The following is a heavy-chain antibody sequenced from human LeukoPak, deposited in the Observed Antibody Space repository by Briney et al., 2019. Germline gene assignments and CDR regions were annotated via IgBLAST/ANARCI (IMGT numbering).Heavy chain of an antibody. Sequence: GASVKVSCKASGYTCTSYDINWVRQATGQGLEWMGWMNPNSGNTAYAQKFQGRVTITRNTSISTAYMELSSLRSEDTAVYYCARGLFTVTTGYSYYYMDVWGKGTTVTVSS. D-gene: IGHD4-11*01. J-gene: IGHJ6*03. CDR3: ARGLFTVTTGYSYYYMDV. V-gene: IGHV1-8*03. CDR2: MNPNSGNT. CDR1: GYTCTSYD.